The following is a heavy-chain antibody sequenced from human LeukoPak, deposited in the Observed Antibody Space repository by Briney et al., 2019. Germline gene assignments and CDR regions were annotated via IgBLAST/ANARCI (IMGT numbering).Heavy chain of an antibody. CDR2: ISSSGSTI. CDR3: ARDPYGSRSYFSFFDY. CDR1: GFTFSSYS. V-gene: IGHV3-48*04. D-gene: IGHD3-10*01. J-gene: IGHJ4*02. Sequence: GGSLRLSCAASGFTFSSYSMNWVRQAPGKGLEWGSYISSSGSTIYYADSVKGRFTISRDNAKNSLYLQMNSLGAEDTAVYYCARDPYGSRSYFSFFDYWGLGTLVTVSS.